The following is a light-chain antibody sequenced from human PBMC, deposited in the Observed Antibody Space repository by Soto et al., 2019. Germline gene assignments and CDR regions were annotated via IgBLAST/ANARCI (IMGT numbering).Light chain of an antibody. CDR3: QKYNSYPHT. CDR1: QSINMW. V-gene: IGKV1-5*01. J-gene: IGKJ2*01. CDR2: DAS. Sequence: DIQMTQSPSTLSGSVGDRVTITCRASQSINMWLAWYQQKPGKAPKLLIYDASSLESGVPSRFSGSGSGTEFTLSIGSLQPDDFATYYCQKYNSYPHTFGQGTKVDIK.